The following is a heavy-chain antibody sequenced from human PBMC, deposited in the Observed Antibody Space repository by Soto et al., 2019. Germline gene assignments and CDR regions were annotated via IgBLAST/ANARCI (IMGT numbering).Heavy chain of an antibody. CDR3: AKARLWGGDGYNSYYYNAMDV. CDR1: GGSISGYY. CDR2: ISWNSGRI. J-gene: IGHJ6*02. V-gene: IGHV3-9*01. D-gene: IGHD3-16*01. Sequence: LSLTCTVSGGSISGYYWSWIRQPPGKGLEWVSGISWNSGRIGYADSVKGRFTISRDNAKNSLYLQMNSLRPEDTALYYCAKARLWGGDGYNSYYYNAMDVWGQGTTVTVSS.